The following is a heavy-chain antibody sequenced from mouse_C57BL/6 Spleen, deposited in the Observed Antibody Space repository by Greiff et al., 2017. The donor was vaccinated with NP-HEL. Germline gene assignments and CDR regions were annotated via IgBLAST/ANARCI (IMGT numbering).Heavy chain of an antibody. Sequence: VHVKQSGPELVKPGASVKISCKASGYSFTDYNMNWVKQSNGKSLEWIGVINPNYGTTSYNQKFKGKATLTVDHASSTAYMQLNSLTSEDSAVYYCARCKAYYSNYEDYAMDYWGQGTSVTVSS. CDR3: ARCKAYYSNYEDYAMDY. CDR1: GYSFTDYN. CDR2: INPNYGTT. D-gene: IGHD2-5*01. J-gene: IGHJ4*01. V-gene: IGHV1-39*01.